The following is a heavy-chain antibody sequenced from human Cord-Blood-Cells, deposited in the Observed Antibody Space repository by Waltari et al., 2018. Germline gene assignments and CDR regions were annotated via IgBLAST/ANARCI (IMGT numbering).Heavy chain of an antibody. D-gene: IGHD6-6*01. J-gene: IGHJ6*03. V-gene: IGHV1-69*01. CDR2: IIPIFGTA. CDR1: GDNFSRAA. CDR3: ARGHSSSYHYYYYMDV. Sequence: QVQLVQSGAEVKKPGSSVEVPCKAYGDNFSRAAISGVRYALGQGLEWMGGIIPIFGTANYAQKFQGRVTITADESTSTAYMELSSLRSEDTAVYYCARGHSSSYHYYYYMDVWGKGTTVTVSS.